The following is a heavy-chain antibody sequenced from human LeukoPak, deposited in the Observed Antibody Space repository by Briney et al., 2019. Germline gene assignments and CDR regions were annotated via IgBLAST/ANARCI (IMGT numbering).Heavy chain of an antibody. V-gene: IGHV3-7*01. J-gene: IGHJ4*02. Sequence: PGGSLRLSCAASGLTFSSCWMSWVRQAPGKGLEGVANIKQDGSAKYYVDSVKGRFTISRYNAKTSLYLQMDSLRADDTAVYYCAKYFAGAFDYWGQGTPVTVSS. CDR2: IKQDGSAK. D-gene: IGHD2-8*02. CDR3: AKYFAGAFDY. CDR1: GLTFSSCW.